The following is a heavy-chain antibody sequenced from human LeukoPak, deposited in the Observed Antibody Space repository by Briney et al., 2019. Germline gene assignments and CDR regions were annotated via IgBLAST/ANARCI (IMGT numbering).Heavy chain of an antibody. CDR2: IWYDGSNK. J-gene: IGHJ4*02. CDR1: GFTFSSYG. V-gene: IGHV3-33*01. Sequence: GGSLRLSCAASGFTFSSYGMHWVRQAPGKGLEWVAVIWYDGSNKYHADSVKGRFTISRDNSKNTLYLQMISLRAEDTAVYYCARDRNWNYFIDYWGQGTLVTVSS. CDR3: ARDRNWNYFIDY. D-gene: IGHD1-7*01.